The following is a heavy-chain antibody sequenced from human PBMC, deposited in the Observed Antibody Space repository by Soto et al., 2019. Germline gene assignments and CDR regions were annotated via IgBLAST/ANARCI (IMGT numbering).Heavy chain of an antibody. J-gene: IGHJ3*02. V-gene: IGHV3-30*18. Sequence: GGSLRLSCAASGFTFSSYGMHWVRQAPGKGLEWVAVISYDGSNKYYADSVKGRFTISRDNSKNTLYLQMNSLRAEDTAVYYCAKAPTIAAAEFHAFDIWGQGTMVTVSS. CDR2: ISYDGSNK. CDR3: AKAPTIAAAEFHAFDI. CDR1: GFTFSSYG. D-gene: IGHD6-13*01.